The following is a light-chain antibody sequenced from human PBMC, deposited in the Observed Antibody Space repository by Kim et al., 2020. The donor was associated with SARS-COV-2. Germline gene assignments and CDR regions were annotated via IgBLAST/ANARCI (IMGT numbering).Light chain of an antibody. V-gene: IGLV1-47*01. CDR1: NSNPGSNY. Sequence: GQRVTLSYTGSNSNPGSNYVYWQQQFPGMAPKLLIYRDNERPSGVPGRFSGSKSGTSASLAISGLRSEDEADYYCAAWDDSLRAWVFGGGTQLTVL. CDR2: RDN. J-gene: IGLJ3*02. CDR3: AAWDDSLRAWV.